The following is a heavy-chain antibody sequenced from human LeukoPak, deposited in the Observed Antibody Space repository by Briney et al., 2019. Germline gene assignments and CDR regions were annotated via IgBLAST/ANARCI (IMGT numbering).Heavy chain of an antibody. J-gene: IGHJ4*02. V-gene: IGHV4-39*07. CDR1: GGSVSSSSYY. Sequence: SETLPLTCTVSGGSVSSSSYYWGWIRQPPGKGLEWIGSIYSSGSTYYNPSLKSRVTISVDTSKNQFSLKLSSVTAADTAVYYCARFEVRYYDILTGYYGGAVFDYWGQGTLVTVSS. CDR2: IYSSGST. CDR3: ARFEVRYYDILTGYYGGAVFDY. D-gene: IGHD3-9*01.